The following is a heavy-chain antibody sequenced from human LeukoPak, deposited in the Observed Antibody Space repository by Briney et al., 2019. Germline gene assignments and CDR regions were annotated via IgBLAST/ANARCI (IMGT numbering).Heavy chain of an antibody. J-gene: IGHJ4*02. CDR1: GGSISGYY. Sequence: TSETLSLTCIVSGGSISGYYWSWIRQPPGKGLQFIGYIHYTGSTSYNPSLESRVTLSVDTSKNQFSLKLRSVTAADTAVYYCARLSKDTVVLPAAMAHYFDYWGQGTLVTVSS. CDR3: ARLSKDTVVLPAAMAHYFDY. D-gene: IGHD2-2*01. CDR2: IHYTGST. V-gene: IGHV4-59*08.